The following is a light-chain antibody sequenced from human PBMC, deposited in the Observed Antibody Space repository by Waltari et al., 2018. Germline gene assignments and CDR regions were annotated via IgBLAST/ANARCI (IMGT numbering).Light chain of an antibody. V-gene: IGLV1-44*01. Sequence: QSVLTQPPSVSGTPGTSVTISCSGSNSTTGGNSVYWYQQLPGKAPKLLIYNDTQGPSGVPYRFAASKSGTSASLAITGLQSEDEADYYCAVWDDSLGGVFGGGTKLTVL. J-gene: IGLJ3*02. CDR2: NDT. CDR3: AVWDDSLGGV. CDR1: NSTTGGNS.